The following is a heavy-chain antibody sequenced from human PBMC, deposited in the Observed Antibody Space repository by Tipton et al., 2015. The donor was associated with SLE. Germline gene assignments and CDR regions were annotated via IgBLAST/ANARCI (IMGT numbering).Heavy chain of an antibody. D-gene: IGHD6-13*01. CDR1: GGSISSSSSYY. CDR2: INHRGST. J-gene: IGHJ2*01. Sequence: TLSLTCAVYGGSISSSSSYYWAWIRQPPGKGVEWIGEINHRGSTNYNPSLKSRVTISVDTSKNQFSLKLRSVTAADTAVYYCARAPAAYSSSWVWYFDLWGRGTLVTVSS. CDR3: ARAPAAYSSSWVWYFDL. V-gene: IGHV4-34*01.